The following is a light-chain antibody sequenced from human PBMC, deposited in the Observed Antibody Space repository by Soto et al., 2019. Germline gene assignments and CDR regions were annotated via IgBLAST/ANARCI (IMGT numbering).Light chain of an antibody. Sequence: EIVLTQSPGTLSLSPGERATLSCRASQSVSSSYLAWYQRKPGQAPRLLIYGASTRATGIPDRFSGSGSGTDFHLTISRLEPEDFAVYYCQQYGNSPITFGQGTRLEIK. CDR1: QSVSSSY. CDR2: GAS. J-gene: IGKJ5*01. V-gene: IGKV3-20*01. CDR3: QQYGNSPIT.